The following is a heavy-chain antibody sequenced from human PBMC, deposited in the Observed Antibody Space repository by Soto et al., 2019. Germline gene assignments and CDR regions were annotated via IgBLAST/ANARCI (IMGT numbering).Heavy chain of an antibody. CDR3: ARLESSSGYYYFDS. V-gene: IGHV3-72*01. Sequence: GGSLRLSCAASGFTFSDHYMDWVRQAPGKGLQWVGRSRNEVNSYTTEYAASVKGRFTISRDDSENSLYLHMNSLKTEDTAVYYCARLESSSGYYYFDSWGQGTLVTVSS. CDR2: SRNEVNSYTT. D-gene: IGHD6-25*01. J-gene: IGHJ4*02. CDR1: GFTFSDHY.